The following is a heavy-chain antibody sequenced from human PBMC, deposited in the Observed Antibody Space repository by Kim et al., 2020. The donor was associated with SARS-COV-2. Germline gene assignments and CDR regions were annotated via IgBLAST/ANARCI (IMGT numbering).Heavy chain of an antibody. D-gene: IGHD3-22*01. Sequence: YAESVKGRFTISRDNSKNTLYLQMNSLRAEDTAVYYCAKMNYYDSSAPDYWGQGTLVTVSS. V-gene: IGHV3-23*01. J-gene: IGHJ4*02. CDR3: AKMNYYDSSAPDY.